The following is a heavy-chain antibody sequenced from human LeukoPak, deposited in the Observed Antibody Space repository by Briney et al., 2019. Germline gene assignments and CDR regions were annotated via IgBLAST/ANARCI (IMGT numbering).Heavy chain of an antibody. J-gene: IGHJ4*02. Sequence: GGSLRLSWAASGFTFSSYGMHWVRQAPGKGLEWVSSISSSSSYIYYADSVKGRFTISRDNAKNSLFLQMNSLRAEDTALYYCARDGVAAVAGIFDYWGQGTLVTVSS. V-gene: IGHV3-21*01. CDR3: ARDGVAAVAGIFDY. CDR2: ISSSSSYI. CDR1: GFTFSSYG. D-gene: IGHD6-19*01.